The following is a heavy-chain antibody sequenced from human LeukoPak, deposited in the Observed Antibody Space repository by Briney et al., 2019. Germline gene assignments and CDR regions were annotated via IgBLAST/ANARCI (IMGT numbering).Heavy chain of an antibody. CDR2: IYTSANT. Sequence: SETLSLTCTVSGGAITSYYWSWIRQTPGKGLEWIGYIYTSANTNYNPSLKSRVTISVDTSKNQFSLRLTSVTAADTAVYFCARRRTGTTHNWFDPWGQGILVTVSS. V-gene: IGHV4-4*09. CDR3: ARRRTGTTHNWFDP. CDR1: GGAITSYY. D-gene: IGHD1-1*01. J-gene: IGHJ5*02.